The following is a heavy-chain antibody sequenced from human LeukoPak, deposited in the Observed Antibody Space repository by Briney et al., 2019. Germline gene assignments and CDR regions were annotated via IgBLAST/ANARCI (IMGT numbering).Heavy chain of an antibody. D-gene: IGHD3-10*01. Sequence: PSRTLSLTCAVSGGSISSNNWWSWVRQPPGKGLEWIGEIYHSGSTDYNPSLESRVTISVDKSKNQFSLKLSSVTAADTAVYYCARGFYGSGSYSSPGFHAFDIWGQGTMVTVSS. CDR2: IYHSGST. CDR3: ARGFYGSGSYSSPGFHAFDI. CDR1: GGSISSNNW. J-gene: IGHJ3*02. V-gene: IGHV4-4*02.